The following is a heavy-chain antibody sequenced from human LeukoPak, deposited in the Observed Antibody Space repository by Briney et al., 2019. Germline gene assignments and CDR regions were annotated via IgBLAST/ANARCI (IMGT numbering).Heavy chain of an antibody. D-gene: IGHD3-10*01. CDR1: GFSIRSPYY. J-gene: IGHJ4*02. Sequence: SETLSLTCAVSGFSIRSPYYWGWIRRPPGKGLEWIGSVHHSGYTHYNPSLKSRVTTSIDTSNNQFSLKLKLNSVTAADTAVYYCARGGSGNYWDFDYWGQGTLVTVSS. V-gene: IGHV4-38-2*01. CDR3: ARGGSGNYWDFDY. CDR2: VHHSGYT.